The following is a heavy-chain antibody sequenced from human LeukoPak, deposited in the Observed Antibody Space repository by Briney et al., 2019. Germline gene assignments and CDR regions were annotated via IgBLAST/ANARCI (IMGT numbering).Heavy chain of an antibody. J-gene: IGHJ4*02. CDR3: MTAAGYNFGQY. D-gene: IGHD5-18*01. Sequence: PGGSLRLSCAASGFTFSSYWMNWVRQAPGKGLVWVSRIASDGSSTTYADSVKGRFSISRDNSKNTLYLQMNSLRAEDTAIYYCMTAAGYNFGQYWGQGTLVTVSS. CDR2: IASDGSST. V-gene: IGHV3-74*01. CDR1: GFTFSSYW.